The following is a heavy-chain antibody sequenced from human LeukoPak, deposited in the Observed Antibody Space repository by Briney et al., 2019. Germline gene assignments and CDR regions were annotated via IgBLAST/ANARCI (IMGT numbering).Heavy chain of an antibody. Sequence: PGRSLRLSCAASGFTFSSYAMHWVRQAPGKGLEWVAVISYDGSNEYYADSVKGRFTISRDNSKNTLYLQMNSLRAEDTAVYYCAREITEYSYGPGYGMDVWGQGTTVTVSS. V-gene: IGHV3-30-3*01. J-gene: IGHJ6*02. CDR1: GFTFSSYA. CDR3: AREITEYSYGPGYGMDV. D-gene: IGHD5-18*01. CDR2: ISYDGSNE.